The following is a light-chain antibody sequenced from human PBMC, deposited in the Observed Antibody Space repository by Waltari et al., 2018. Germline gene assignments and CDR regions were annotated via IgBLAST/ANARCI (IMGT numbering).Light chain of an antibody. CDR1: QTISNY. V-gene: IGKV1-39*01. CDR3: QQSYSTQT. CDR2: SAS. Sequence: DIQMTQSPSSMSESVGDRVTITCRARQTISNYLNCYQQKPGKAPKLLIYSASTLQSGVPSRLSCSRYGTDFTLTISSLQPEDFATYYCQQSYSTQTFGQGTKVEVK. J-gene: IGKJ1*01.